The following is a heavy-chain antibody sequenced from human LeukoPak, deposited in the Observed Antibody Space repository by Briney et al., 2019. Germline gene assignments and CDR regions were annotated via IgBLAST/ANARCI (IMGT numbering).Heavy chain of an antibody. CDR1: GGSISSYY. D-gene: IGHD6-19*01. CDR3: AAGYTSGGTEGDY. Sequence: SETLSLTCTVSGGSISSYYWSWIRQPAGKGLEWIGRIYISGSTNHNPSLKSRVTISVDKSKNQFSLKLNSVTAADTAVYYCAAGYTSGGTEGDYWGQGTLVTVSS. CDR2: IYISGST. V-gene: IGHV4-4*07. J-gene: IGHJ4*02.